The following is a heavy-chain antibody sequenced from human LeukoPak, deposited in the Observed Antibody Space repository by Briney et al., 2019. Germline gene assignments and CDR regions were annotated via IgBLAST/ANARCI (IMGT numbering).Heavy chain of an antibody. CDR3: ARGSDSGYDLAY. D-gene: IGHD5-12*01. CDR2: IYSGGST. V-gene: IGHV3-53*01. J-gene: IGHJ4*02. CDR1: GFTVSSNY. Sequence: PGGSLRLSCAASGFTVSSNYMSWVRQAPGKGLEWVSVIYSGGSTYYADSVKGRFTISRDNSKNTLYLQMNSLRAEDTAVHYGARGSDSGYDLAYWGQGTLVTVSS.